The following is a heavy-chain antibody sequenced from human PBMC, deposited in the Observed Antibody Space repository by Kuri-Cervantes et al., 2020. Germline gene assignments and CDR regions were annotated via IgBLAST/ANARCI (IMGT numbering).Heavy chain of an antibody. CDR2: ISSSSSYI. J-gene: IGHJ3*02. Sequence: GGSLRLSCAASGLTFSSYSMNWVRQAPGKGLEWVSSISSSSSYIYYADSVKGRFTISRDNAKNSLYLQMNSLRAEDTAVYYCARQWLVREGDAFDIWGQGTMVTVSS. D-gene: IGHD6-19*01. V-gene: IGHV3-21*01. CDR1: GLTFSSYS. CDR3: ARQWLVREGDAFDI.